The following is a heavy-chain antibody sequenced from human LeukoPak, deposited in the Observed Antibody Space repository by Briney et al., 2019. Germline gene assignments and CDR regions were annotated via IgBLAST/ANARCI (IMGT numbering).Heavy chain of an antibody. D-gene: IGHD5-18*01. Sequence: SETLSLTCAVYGGSFSGYYWSWIRQPPGKGLEWIGEINHSGSTNYNPSLKSRVTISVDTSKNQFSLKLSSVTAADTAVYYCARGLYPEKLWLRREVGYFDYWGQRTLVTVSS. CDR2: INHSGST. J-gene: IGHJ4*02. V-gene: IGHV4-34*01. CDR1: GGSFSGYY. CDR3: ARGLYPEKLWLRREVGYFDY.